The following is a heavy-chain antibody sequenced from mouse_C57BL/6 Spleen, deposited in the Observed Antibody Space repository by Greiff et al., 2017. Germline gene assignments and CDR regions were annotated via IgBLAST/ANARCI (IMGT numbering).Heavy chain of an antibody. D-gene: IGHD1-2*01. Sequence: VQLQESGPGLVQPSQSLSITCTVSGFSLTSYGVHWVRQPPGKGLEWLGVIWSGGSTDYNAAFISRLSISKDNSKSQVFFKMNSLQADDTAIYYCAKKGFMDYYAMDYWGQGTSVTVSS. CDR3: AKKGFMDYYAMDY. V-gene: IGHV2-4*01. J-gene: IGHJ4*01. CDR1: GFSLTSYG. CDR2: IWSGGST.